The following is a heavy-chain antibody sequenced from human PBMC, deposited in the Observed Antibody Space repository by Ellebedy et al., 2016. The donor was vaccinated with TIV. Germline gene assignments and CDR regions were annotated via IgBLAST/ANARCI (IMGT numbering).Heavy chain of an antibody. CDR3: ARESEDIVVVPAAIKGWFDP. Sequence: ASVKVSCKASGYTFTGYYMHWVRQVPGQGLEWMGWINPNSGGTKYAQKLQGRVTMTTDTSTSTAYMELSSLRSEDTAVYYCARESEDIVVVPAAIKGWFDPWGQGTLVTVSS. D-gene: IGHD2-2*02. V-gene: IGHV1-2*02. CDR1: GYTFTGYY. CDR2: INPNSGGT. J-gene: IGHJ5*02.